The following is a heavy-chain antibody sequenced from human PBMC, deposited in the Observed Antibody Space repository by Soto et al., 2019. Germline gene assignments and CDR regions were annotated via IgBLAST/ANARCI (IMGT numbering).Heavy chain of an antibody. V-gene: IGHV4-59*08. J-gene: IGHJ5*02. CDR2: ILDSGTT. Sequence: SETLSLTCTVSGGSINSYCWSWIRQPPGKGLEWIAFILDSGTTNYNPSLKSRVTILVDTSKNQFSLKLTSVTAADTAVYYCGRHYNCRSLDCEDNWFDPWGQGTLVTVS. CDR3: GRHYNCRSLDCEDNWFDP. CDR1: GGSINSYC. D-gene: IGHD2-21*02.